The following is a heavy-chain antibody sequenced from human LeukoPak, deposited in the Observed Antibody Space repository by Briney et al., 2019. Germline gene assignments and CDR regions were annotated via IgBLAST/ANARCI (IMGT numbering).Heavy chain of an antibody. D-gene: IGHD1-26*01. V-gene: IGHV4-39*03. J-gene: IGHJ3*02. CDR2: IYYSGST. Sequence: PSETLSLTCTVSGGSINGDNYYWGLIRQPPGKGLVWIGNIYYSGSTYYNPSLKSRVTISVDTSKNQFSLKLSSVTAADTAVYYCSLGASLDAFDIWGQGTMVTVSS. CDR3: SLGASLDAFDI. CDR1: GGSINGDNYY.